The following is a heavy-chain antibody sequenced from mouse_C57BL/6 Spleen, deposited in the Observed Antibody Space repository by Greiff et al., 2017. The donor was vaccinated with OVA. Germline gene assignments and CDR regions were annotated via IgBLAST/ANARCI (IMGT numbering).Heavy chain of an antibody. Sequence: VQLQQSGPELVKPGASVKISCKASGYAFSSSWMNWVKQRPGKGLEWIGRIYPGDGDTNYNGKFKGKATLTADKSSSTAYMQLSSLTSEDSAVYFCARWDYDEGNYCDYWGQGTTLTVSS. J-gene: IGHJ2*01. V-gene: IGHV1-82*01. CDR2: IYPGDGDT. CDR1: GYAFSSSW. CDR3: ARWDYDEGNYCDY. D-gene: IGHD2-4*01.